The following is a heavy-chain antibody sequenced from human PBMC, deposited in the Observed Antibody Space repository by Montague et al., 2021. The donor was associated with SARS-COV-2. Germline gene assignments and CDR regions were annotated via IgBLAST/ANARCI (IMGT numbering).Heavy chain of an antibody. J-gene: IGHJ5*02. CDR1: GGSVSSYY. D-gene: IGHD3-3*01. V-gene: IGHV4-59*02. CDR2: IYYSGST. CDR3: ARAWGFYDYWSGYSSSAGFFDP. Sequence: SGTLSLTCTVSGGSVSSYYWSWIRQSPGKGLQWLGYIYYSGSTDYNPSLKSRVTMSVDTSKNQLSLRLNSVTTADTAVYFCARAWGFYDYWSGYSSSAGFFDPWGQGILVTVSS.